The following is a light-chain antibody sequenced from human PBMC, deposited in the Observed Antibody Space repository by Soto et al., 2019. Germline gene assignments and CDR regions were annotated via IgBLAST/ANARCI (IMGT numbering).Light chain of an antibody. CDR1: QTVSTNY. V-gene: IGKV3-20*01. J-gene: IGKJ1*01. CDR2: GAS. Sequence: EIVLTQSPGTLSLSPGERATLSCRASQTVSTNYLAWYQQKPGQAPRLLIYGASTRATGIPDRFGGSGSGTDFTLTISRLEPEDFAVYYCQQYSFLPRTFGQGTKVDIK. CDR3: QQYSFLPRT.